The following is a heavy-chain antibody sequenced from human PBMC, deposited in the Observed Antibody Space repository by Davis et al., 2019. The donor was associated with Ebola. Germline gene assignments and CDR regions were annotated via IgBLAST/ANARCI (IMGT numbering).Heavy chain of an antibody. V-gene: IGHV3-21*01. CDR1: GFTFSTYS. CDR3: ARVLNAYYDFWSGYYHYYGMGV. CDR2: ISSSSSYI. J-gene: IGHJ6*02. Sequence: GESLKISCAASGFTFSTYSMNWVRQAPGKGLEWVSSISSSSSYIYYADSVKGRFTISRDNAKNSLYLQMNSLGAEDTAVYHCARVLNAYYDFWSGYYHYYGMGVWGQGTTVTVSS. D-gene: IGHD3-3*01.